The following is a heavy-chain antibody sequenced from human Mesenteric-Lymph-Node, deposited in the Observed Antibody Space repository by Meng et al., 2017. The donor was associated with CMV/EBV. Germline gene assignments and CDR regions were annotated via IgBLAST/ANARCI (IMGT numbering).Heavy chain of an antibody. V-gene: IGHV7-4-1*02. CDR3: ASGWGTGPLDY. CDR2: VNVKTGDP. J-gene: IGHJ4*02. D-gene: IGHD3-16*01. Sequence: SCKPSGFTLVSNAMNWVRPPPGQGLEWMGWVNVKTGDPTYAQDFTGRFVFSFDTSVSTTYPQISSLKTEDTAVYYCASGWGTGPLDYWGQGTLVTVSS. CDR1: GFTLVSNA.